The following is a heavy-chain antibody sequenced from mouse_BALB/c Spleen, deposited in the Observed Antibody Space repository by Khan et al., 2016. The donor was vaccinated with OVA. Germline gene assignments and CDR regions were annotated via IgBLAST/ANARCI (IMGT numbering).Heavy chain of an antibody. D-gene: IGHD2-4*01. CDR3: ARRGYDYGRGALFAY. V-gene: IGHV2-2*02. CDR1: GFSLSNYS. J-gene: IGHJ3*01. CDR2: IWSAGST. Sequence: QVQLKESGPGLVQPSQSLSITCTVSGFSLSNYSVHWVRQSPGKGLEWLGVIWSAGSTDYNAVFIFRLTISKDNSRSQVFFKMNSLQPNDTAIYYCARRGYDYGRGALFAYWGQGTLVTVSA.